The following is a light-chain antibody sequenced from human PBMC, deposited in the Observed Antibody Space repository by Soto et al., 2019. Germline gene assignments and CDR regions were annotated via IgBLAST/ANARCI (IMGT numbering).Light chain of an antibody. V-gene: IGKV3-11*01. CDR3: QQRSNWPPEVT. CDR2: DAS. Sequence: EIVLTQSPDTLSLSPGERATLSCRASQSVSSSLAWYQKKPGQAPRLLIYDASNRSTGIPARFSGSGSGPDFTLTISSLEPEDFAVYYCQQRSNWPPEVTFGPGTKVDIK. J-gene: IGKJ3*01. CDR1: QSVSSS.